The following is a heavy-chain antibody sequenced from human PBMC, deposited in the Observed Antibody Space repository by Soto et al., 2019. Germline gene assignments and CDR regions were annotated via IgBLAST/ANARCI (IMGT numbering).Heavy chain of an antibody. CDR2: ISLYSDGT. V-gene: IGHV1-18*01. CDR3: ARVVPGAEAWFGP. J-gene: IGHJ5*02. Sequence: QVQLVQSGGEVKRPGASVKVSCKTSGYTFSNYGITWVRQAPGQPLEWLGWISLYSDGTNYAQKFQGRVSMTTDTYTTTAYMELRSLRSDDTAVYYCARVVPGAEAWFGPWGKGTLVTVSS. D-gene: IGHD2-2*01. CDR1: GYTFSNYG.